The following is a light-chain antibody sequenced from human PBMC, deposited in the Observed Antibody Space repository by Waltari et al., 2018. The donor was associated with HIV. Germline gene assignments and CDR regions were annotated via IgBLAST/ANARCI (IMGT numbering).Light chain of an antibody. CDR1: SSDVGLYNY. J-gene: IGLJ1*01. CDR2: EVS. V-gene: IGLV2-14*01. CDR3: SSYTGSSTLYV. Sequence: QSALTQPASVSGSPGQSITISCTGTSSDVGLYNYVSWYQQHPGKAPKLMIYEVSNRLSGVSNRCSGSKSGNTASLTISGLQAEDEADYYCSSYTGSSTLYVFGTGTKVTVL.